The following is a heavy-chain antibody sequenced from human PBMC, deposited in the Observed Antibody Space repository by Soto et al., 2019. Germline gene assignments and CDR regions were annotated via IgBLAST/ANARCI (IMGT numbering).Heavy chain of an antibody. CDR3: ARATWIGAPRSGYYFDY. J-gene: IGHJ4*02. Sequence: SETLSLTCAVYGGSFSGYYWSWIRQPPGKGLEWIGEINHSGSTNYNPSLKSRVTISVDTSKNQFSLKLSSVTAADTAVYYCARATWIGAPRSGYYFDYWGQGTLVTVSS. CDR1: GGSFSGYY. D-gene: IGHD3-10*01. CDR2: INHSGST. V-gene: IGHV4-34*01.